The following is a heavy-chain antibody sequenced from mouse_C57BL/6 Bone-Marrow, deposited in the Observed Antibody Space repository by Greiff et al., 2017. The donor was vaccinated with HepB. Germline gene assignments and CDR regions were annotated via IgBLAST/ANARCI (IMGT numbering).Heavy chain of an antibody. J-gene: IGHJ3*01. CDR2: IHPNSGST. D-gene: IGHD2-4*01. CDR1: GYTFTSYW. CDR3: ARSYYDYDGPEPWFAY. V-gene: IGHV1-64*01. Sequence: QVQLQQPGAELVKPGASVKLSCKASGYTFTSYWMHWVKQRPGQGLEWIGMIHPNSGSTNYNEKFKSKATLTVDKSSSTAYMQLSSLTSEDSAVYYCARSYYDYDGPEPWFAYWGQGTLVTVSA.